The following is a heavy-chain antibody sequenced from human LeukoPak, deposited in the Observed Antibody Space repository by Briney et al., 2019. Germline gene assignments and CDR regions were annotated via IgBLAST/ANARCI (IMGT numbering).Heavy chain of an antibody. V-gene: IGHV5-10-1*01. CDR3: ARRISYGYYFDY. J-gene: IGHJ4*02. D-gene: IGHD5-18*01. CDR2: IDPSDSYT. Sequence: GESLKISCEGSGYSFTSYWISWVRQMPGKGLEWMGRIDPSDSYTNYSPSFQGHVTISADKSISTAYLQWSSLKASDTAMYYCARRISYGYYFDYWGQGTLVTVSS. CDR1: GYSFTSYW.